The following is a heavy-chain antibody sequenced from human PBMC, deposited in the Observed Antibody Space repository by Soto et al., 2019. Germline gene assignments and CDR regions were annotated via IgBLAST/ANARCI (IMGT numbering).Heavy chain of an antibody. CDR1: GFTFSNYP. Sequence: QVHLAESGGGVVQPGRSLRLSCAASGFTFSNYPMNWVRQAPCKGLEWVAVISYDGNTTHYADSVKGRCTISRDNPRNTLYLQMNSLSVEDKAVYYCAIEVSLGLASVGYFGSWGQGSQVSVSS. D-gene: IGHD3-3*02. V-gene: IGHV3-30*04. CDR2: ISYDGNTT. CDR3: AIEVSLGLASVGYFGS. J-gene: IGHJ4*02.